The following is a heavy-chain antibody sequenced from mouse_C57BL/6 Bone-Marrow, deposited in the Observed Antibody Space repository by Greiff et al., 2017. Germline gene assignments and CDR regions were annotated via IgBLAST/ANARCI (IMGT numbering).Heavy chain of an antibody. Sequence: EVKLQQSGAELVKPGASVKISCTASGYTFSDYCMNWVKQSHGKSLEWIGDISPSNGSTNYTQKFKGRATMTVDNSSTTVYLQLRSLTSEDSAVYYCARGSAHSTYFAYWGQGTTVTVSS. D-gene: IGHD1-3*01. CDR1: GYTFSDYC. CDR3: ARGSAHSTYFAY. CDR2: ISPSNGST. V-gene: IGHV1-26*01. J-gene: IGHJ2*01.